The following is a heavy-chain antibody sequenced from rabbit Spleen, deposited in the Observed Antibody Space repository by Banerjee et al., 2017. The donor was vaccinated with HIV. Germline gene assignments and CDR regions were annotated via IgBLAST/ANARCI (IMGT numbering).Heavy chain of an antibody. J-gene: IGHJ3*01. CDR2: IYGGSSGST. D-gene: IGHD4-1*01. Sequence: EESGGDLVKPEGSLTLPCTASGFSFTSSYWICGVRQAPGKGLEWIGCIYGGSSGSTYYASWAKGRFTITKTSSTTVTLQMTSLTAADTATYFCARNANGGWDLWGQGTLVTVS. V-gene: IGHV1S45*01. CDR1: GFSFTSSYW. CDR3: ARNANGGWDL.